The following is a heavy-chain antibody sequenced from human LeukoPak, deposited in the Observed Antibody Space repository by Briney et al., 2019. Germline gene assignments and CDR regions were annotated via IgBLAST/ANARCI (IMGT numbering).Heavy chain of an antibody. V-gene: IGHV4-34*01. CDR1: GGSFSGYY. Sequence: SETLSLTCAVYGGSFSGYYWSWIRQPPGKGLEWIGEINHSGSTNYNPSLKSRVTISVDTSKNQFSLKLSSVTAADTAVYYCARGLTYGDSRWFDPWGQGTLVTVSS. J-gene: IGHJ5*02. CDR3: ARGLTYGDSRWFDP. D-gene: IGHD4-17*01. CDR2: INHSGST.